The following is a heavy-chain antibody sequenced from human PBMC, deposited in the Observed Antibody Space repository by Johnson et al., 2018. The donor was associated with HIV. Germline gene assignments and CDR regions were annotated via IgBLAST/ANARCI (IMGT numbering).Heavy chain of an antibody. D-gene: IGHD3-22*01. V-gene: IGHV3-66*01. CDR1: GFTVSSNY. J-gene: IGHJ3*02. CDR3: AREARIVVVEPSDAFDI. Sequence: VQLVESGGGLVPPGGSLRLSCAASGFTVSSNYMSWVRQAPGKGLEWVSVIYSGGNTYYADSVKGRFTISRDNSKNTLSLQMNSLRVEDTAVYYCAREARIVVVEPSDAFDIWGQGTMVTVSS. CDR2: IYSGGNT.